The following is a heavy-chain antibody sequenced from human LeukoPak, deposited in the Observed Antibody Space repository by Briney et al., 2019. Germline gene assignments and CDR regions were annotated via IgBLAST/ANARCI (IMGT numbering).Heavy chain of an antibody. Sequence: PGGSLRLSCAASGFTFSSYWMHWVRQAPGKGLVWVSHITGDGGDTSYADSVKGRFTISRDNAKNTLYLQMSSLRAEDTAVYYCVKDWFGEFYWGRGTLVTVPS. CDR3: VKDWFGEFY. J-gene: IGHJ4*02. CDR2: ITGDGGDT. D-gene: IGHD3-10*01. V-gene: IGHV3-74*01. CDR1: GFTFSSYW.